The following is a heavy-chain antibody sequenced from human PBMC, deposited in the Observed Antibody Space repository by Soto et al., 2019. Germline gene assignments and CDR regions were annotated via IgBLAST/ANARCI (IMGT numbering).Heavy chain of an antibody. CDR1: GGSISSSTYY. CDR3: ARQGANCSGATCYLAY. CDR2: IYYSGST. J-gene: IGHJ4*02. V-gene: IGHV4-39*01. D-gene: IGHD2-15*01. Sequence: QLQLQESGPGLVKPSETLSLTCTVSGGSISSSTYYWGWIRQPPGKGLEWIGSIYYSGSTYYNPSLKSRVTISVDTSKNQCSLKLSSVTAADTAVYYCARQGANCSGATCYLAYWGQGTLVTVSS.